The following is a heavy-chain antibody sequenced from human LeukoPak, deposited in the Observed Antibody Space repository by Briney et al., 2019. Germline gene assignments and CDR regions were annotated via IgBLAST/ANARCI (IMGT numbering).Heavy chain of an antibody. V-gene: IGHV4-39*01. D-gene: IGHD2-15*01. CDR2: IYYSGST. CDR3: ARYCSGGSCFDY. J-gene: IGHJ4*02. Sequence: SETLSLTCTVSGCSISSSSYYWGWIRHPPGKGLEWIGSIYYSGSTYYNPSLKSRVTISVDTSKNQFSLKLSAVTAADTAVYYCARYCSGGSCFDYWGQGTLVTVSS. CDR1: GCSISSSSYY.